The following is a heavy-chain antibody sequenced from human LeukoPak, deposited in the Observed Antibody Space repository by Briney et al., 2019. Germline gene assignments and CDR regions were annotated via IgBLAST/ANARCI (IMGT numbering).Heavy chain of an antibody. Sequence: PSETLSLTCTVSGYSIRSGYYWGWIRQPPGKGLHWIGSIYHSGNTFYNPSLKSRVTISVDTSKNQFSLKLSSVTAADTAVYFCARGLADYYDRSGYPPFDYWGQGTLVTVSS. V-gene: IGHV4-38-2*02. CDR3: ARGLADYYDRSGYPPFDY. D-gene: IGHD3-22*01. J-gene: IGHJ4*02. CDR1: GYSIRSGYY. CDR2: IYHSGNT.